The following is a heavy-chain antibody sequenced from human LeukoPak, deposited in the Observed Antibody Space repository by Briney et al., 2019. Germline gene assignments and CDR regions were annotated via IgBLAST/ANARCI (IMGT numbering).Heavy chain of an antibody. D-gene: IGHD3-16*02. CDR3: ARGRPGDYVWGSYRSYFDY. CDR1: GGSFSGYY. J-gene: IGHJ4*02. Sequence: SETLSLTCAVYGGSFSGYYWSWIRQPPGKGLEWIGEINHSGSTNYNPSLKSRVTVSVDTSKNQFSLKLSSVTAADTAVYYCARGRPGDYVWGSYRSYFDYWGQRTLVTVSS. V-gene: IGHV4-34*01. CDR2: INHSGST.